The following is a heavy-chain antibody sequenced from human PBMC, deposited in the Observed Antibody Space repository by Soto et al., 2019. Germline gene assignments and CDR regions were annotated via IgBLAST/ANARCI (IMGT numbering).Heavy chain of an antibody. CDR2: VYYTGST. CDR1: GGSISGSY. J-gene: IGHJ4*02. V-gene: IGHV4-59*01. CDR3: ARSVAVPGAHIDY. Sequence: SETLSLTCSVSGGSISGSYWSWIRQSPGKGLEWLGYVYYTGSTNYSPSLRSRVSISVDTSKNEFSLRLSSVTAADTAVYFCARSVAVPGAHIDYWGQGTQATVSS. D-gene: IGHD6-19*01.